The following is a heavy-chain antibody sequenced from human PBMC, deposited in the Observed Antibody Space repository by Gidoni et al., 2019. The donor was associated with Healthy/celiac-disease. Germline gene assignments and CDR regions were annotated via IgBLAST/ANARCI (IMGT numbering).Heavy chain of an antibody. J-gene: IGHJ4*02. CDR2: ISYDGSNK. CDR1: GFTFSSYA. CDR3: ARSGGFDY. Sequence: QVHLVESGGGVVQPGWSLRLSCAASGFTFSSYAMLWVSHAPGKGLPWVAVISYDGSNKYYADSVKGRFTISRDNSKNTLYLQMNSLRAEDTAVYYCARSGGFDYWGQGTLVTVSS. V-gene: IGHV3-30-3*01. D-gene: IGHD3-16*01.